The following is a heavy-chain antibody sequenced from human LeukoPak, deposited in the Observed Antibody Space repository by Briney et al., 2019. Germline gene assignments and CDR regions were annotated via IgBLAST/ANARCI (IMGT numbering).Heavy chain of an antibody. CDR3: ARDNGDYEYYYYGMDV. J-gene: IGHJ6*02. D-gene: IGHD4-17*01. V-gene: IGHV1-18*01. CDR2: ISAYNGNT. CDR1: GYTFTSYG. Sequence: ASVKASCKASGYTFTSYGISWVRQAPGQGLEWMGWISAYNGNTNYAQKLQGRVTMTTDTSTSTAYMELRSLRSDDTAVYYCARDNGDYEYYYYGMDVWGQGTTVTVSS.